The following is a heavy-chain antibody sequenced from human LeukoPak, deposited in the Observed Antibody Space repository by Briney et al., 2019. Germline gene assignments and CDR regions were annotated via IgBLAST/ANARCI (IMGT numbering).Heavy chain of an antibody. CDR3: ARDSSHYLGSSDY. CDR2: ISGNGDIT. CDR1: GFTFSSYA. J-gene: IGHJ4*02. V-gene: IGHV3-23*01. Sequence: PGGSLRLSCAASGFTFSSYAMSWVRQAPGKGLEWVSAISGNGDITYYTDSVKGRFTISRDNIKNTLNLQMNSLRAEDTAIYYCARDSSHYLGSSDYWGQGTLVTVSS. D-gene: IGHD6-6*01.